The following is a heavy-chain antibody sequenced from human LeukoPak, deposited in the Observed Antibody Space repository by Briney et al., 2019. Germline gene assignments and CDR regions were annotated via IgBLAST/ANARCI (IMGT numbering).Heavy chain of an antibody. Sequence: GASVKVSCKASGNTFTSYDINWVRQAPGQGLEWMGWINTNTGNPTYAQGFTGRFVFSLDTSVSTAYLQISSLKAEDTAVYYCASTGYIVVVPATIEGMDVWGQGTTVTVSS. CDR3: ASTGYIVVVPATIEGMDV. CDR1: GNTFTSYD. D-gene: IGHD2-2*01. CDR2: INTNTGNP. J-gene: IGHJ6*02. V-gene: IGHV7-4-1*02.